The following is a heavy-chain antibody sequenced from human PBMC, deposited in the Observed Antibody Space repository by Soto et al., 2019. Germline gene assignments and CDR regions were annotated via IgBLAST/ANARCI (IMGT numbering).Heavy chain of an antibody. V-gene: IGHV1-69*01. CDR1: GGTFSSYA. CDR3: ARGSPATVTRRYYYYGMDV. D-gene: IGHD5-12*01. Sequence: QVQLVQSGAEVKKPGSSVKVSCKASGGTFSSYAISWVRQAPGQGLEWMGGIIPIFGTANYAQKFQGRVTITADESTRTAYMELSSLRSEDTAVYYCARGSPATVTRRYYYYGMDVWGQGTTVTVSS. CDR2: IIPIFGTA. J-gene: IGHJ6*02.